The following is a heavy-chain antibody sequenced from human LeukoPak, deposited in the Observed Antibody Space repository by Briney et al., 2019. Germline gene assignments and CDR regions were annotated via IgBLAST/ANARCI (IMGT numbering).Heavy chain of an antibody. CDR2: ISSSGST. J-gene: IGHJ4*02. CDR1: GDSISSGDYY. CDR3: ASALVGATNELDY. Sequence: PSETLSLTCTVSGDSISSGDYYWSWIRQPAGKGLEWIGRISSSGSTNYNPSLKSRVTISVDMSKNQFSLKLSSVTAADTAVYYCASALVGATNELDYWGQGTLVTVSS. D-gene: IGHD1-26*01. V-gene: IGHV4-61*02.